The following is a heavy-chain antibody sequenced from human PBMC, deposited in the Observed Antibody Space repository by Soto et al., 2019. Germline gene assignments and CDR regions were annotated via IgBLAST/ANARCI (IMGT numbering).Heavy chain of an antibody. V-gene: IGHV1-8*01. CDR2: MNPNSGNT. D-gene: IGHD3-10*01. CDR3: ARRENEVWFGELLRTYYYYYGMDV. J-gene: IGHJ6*02. CDR1: GYTFTSYD. Sequence: ASVKVSCKASGYTFTSYDINWVRQATGQGLEWMGWMNPNSGNTGYAQKFQGRVTMTRNTSISTAYMELRSLRSDDTAVYYCARRENEVWFGELLRTYYYYYGMDVWGQGTTVPVSS.